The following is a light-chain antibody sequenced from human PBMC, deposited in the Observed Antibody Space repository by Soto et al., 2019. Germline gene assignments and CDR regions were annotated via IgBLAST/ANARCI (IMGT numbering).Light chain of an antibody. V-gene: IGLV2-14*01. CDR2: DVS. CDR1: SSDVGGYNY. J-gene: IGLJ1*01. CDR3: SSYTSSSRYV. Sequence: QSVLTQPASVSGSPGQSITISCTGTSSDVGGYNYVSWYQQHPGKAPKLMIYDVSTRPSGVSNRFSGSKSGNTASLTISGLQAEDEADYYCSSYTSSSRYVFGTGTKLTVL.